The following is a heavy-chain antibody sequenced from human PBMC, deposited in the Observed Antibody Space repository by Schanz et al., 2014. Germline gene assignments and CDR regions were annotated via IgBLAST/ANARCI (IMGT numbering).Heavy chain of an antibody. CDR2: ISYGTSYI. CDR1: GFSVGNKY. V-gene: IGHV3-21*04. Sequence: EVQLVESGGGLVQPGGSLRLSCAASGFSVGNKYMNWVRQAPGKGLEWVSSISYGTSYIYYAESVKGRFTISRDNAKSSLYLQMNSLRVEDTAVYYCAASSGWHPSTDYWGQGTLVTVSS. D-gene: IGHD6-19*01. J-gene: IGHJ4*02. CDR3: AASSGWHPSTDY.